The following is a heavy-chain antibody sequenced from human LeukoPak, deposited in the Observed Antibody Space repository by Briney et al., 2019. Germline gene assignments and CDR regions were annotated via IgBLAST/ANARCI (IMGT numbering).Heavy chain of an antibody. CDR1: GFTFSSYA. V-gene: IGHV3-23*01. D-gene: IGHD3-9*01. CDR3: AKVPLVTAFKYFDY. J-gene: IGHJ4*02. CDR2: ISSSGGST. Sequence: GGSLRLSCAASGFTFSSYAMSWVRQAPGKGLEWVSAISSSGGSTYYADSVKGRFTTSRDNSKNTLYLQMNSLRAEDTAVYYCAKVPLVTAFKYFDYWGQGTLVTVSS.